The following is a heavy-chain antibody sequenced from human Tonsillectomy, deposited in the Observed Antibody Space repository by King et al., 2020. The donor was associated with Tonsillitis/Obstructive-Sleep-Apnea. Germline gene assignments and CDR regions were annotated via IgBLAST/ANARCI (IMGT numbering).Heavy chain of an antibody. CDR2: ISHDGSNQ. V-gene: IGHV3-30*04. D-gene: IGHD6-19*01. Sequence: VQLVESGGGVVQPGRFLRLSCAASGFSFSDYAMHWVRQAPGKGLEWVAVISHDGSNQYYADSVKGRFTIFRDNSKNTLYLQMKSLKFEDTAVYYCARDPGVNQWLVPWFDSWGQGHLVSVSS. CDR1: GFSFSDYA. J-gene: IGHJ5*01. CDR3: ARDPGVNQWLVPWFDS.